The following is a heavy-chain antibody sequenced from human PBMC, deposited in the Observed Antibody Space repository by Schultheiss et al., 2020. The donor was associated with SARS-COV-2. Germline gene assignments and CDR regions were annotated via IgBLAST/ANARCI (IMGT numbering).Heavy chain of an antibody. CDR2: MNPNSGNT. D-gene: IGHD5-24*01. V-gene: IGHV1-8*01. Sequence: ASVKVSCKASGYTFTSYDINWVRQATGQGLEWMGWMNPNSGNTGYAQKFQGRVTITRNTSISTAYMELSSLRAEDTAVYYCARAGEMATILSYWGQGTLVTVSS. CDR3: ARAGEMATILSY. J-gene: IGHJ4*02. CDR1: GYTFTSYD.